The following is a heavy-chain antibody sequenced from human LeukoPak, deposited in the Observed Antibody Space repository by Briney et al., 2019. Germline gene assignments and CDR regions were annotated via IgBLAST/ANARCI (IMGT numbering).Heavy chain of an antibody. CDR1: GFTFSSYA. D-gene: IGHD2-2*01. Sequence: GGSLRLSCSASGFTFSSYAMHWVRQAPGKGLEYVSAISTNGGSTNYADSVKGRFTISRDNSKNTLYLQMSSLRAEDTAVYYCARDGVPAAADYWGQGTVVTVSS. V-gene: IGHV3-64D*06. J-gene: IGHJ4*02. CDR2: ISTNGGST. CDR3: ARDGVPAAADY.